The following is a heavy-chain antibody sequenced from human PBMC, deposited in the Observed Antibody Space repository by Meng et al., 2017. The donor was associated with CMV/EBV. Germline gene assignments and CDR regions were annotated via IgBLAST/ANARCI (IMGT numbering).Heavy chain of an antibody. CDR3: TRDAHLTTVTPNWFDP. D-gene: IGHD4-17*01. Sequence: PGASVNSVRKASEENVTDYYMYWVRQAPGQGLEWMECINPNSGDTNYAQKFQGRVTMTRDTSISTAYMELSRLRSDDTAVYYCTRDAHLTTVTPNWFDPWGQGTLVTVSS. J-gene: IGHJ5*02. CDR2: INPNSGDT. V-gene: IGHV1-2*02. CDR1: EENVTDYY.